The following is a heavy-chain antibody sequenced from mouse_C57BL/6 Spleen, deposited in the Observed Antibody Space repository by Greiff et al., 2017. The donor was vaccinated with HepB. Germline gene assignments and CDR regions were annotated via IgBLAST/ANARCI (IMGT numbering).Heavy chain of an antibody. V-gene: IGHV1-80*01. CDR1: GYAFSSYW. CDR3: ARGAGYYYGSRWF. Sequence: VQLVESGAELVKPGASVKISCKASGYAFSSYWMNWVKQRPGKGLEWIGQIYPGDGDTNYNGKFKGKATLTADKSSSTAYMQLSSLTSEDSAVYFCARGAGYYYGSRWFWGQGTTLTVSS. J-gene: IGHJ2*01. D-gene: IGHD1-1*01. CDR2: IYPGDGDT.